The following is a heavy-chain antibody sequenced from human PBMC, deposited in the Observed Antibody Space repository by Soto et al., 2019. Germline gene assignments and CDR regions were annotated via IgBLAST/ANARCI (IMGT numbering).Heavy chain of an antibody. CDR2: ISAYNGNT. V-gene: IGHV1-18*01. CDR3: ARGTYYYDSSGYNVAWFDP. D-gene: IGHD3-22*01. CDR1: GYTFTSYG. Sequence: ASVKVSCKASGYTFTSYGISWVRQAPGQGLEWMGWISAYNGNTNYAQKLQGRVTMTTDTSTSTAYMELRSLRSDDTAVYYCARGTYYYDSSGYNVAWFDPWGQGTLVTAPQ. J-gene: IGHJ5*02.